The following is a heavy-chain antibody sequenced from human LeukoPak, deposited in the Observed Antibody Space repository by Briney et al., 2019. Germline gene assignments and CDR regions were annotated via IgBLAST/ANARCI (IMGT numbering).Heavy chain of an antibody. CDR3: ARDSEGRYYGSGSYYTFDY. D-gene: IGHD3-10*01. V-gene: IGHV3-30-3*01. J-gene: IGHJ4*02. Sequence: GGSLRLSCAASGFTFSSYAVHWVRQAPGKGLEWVAVISYDGSEKYYADSVKGRFTISRDNSKNTLYLQMNSLRAEDTAVYYCARDSEGRYYGSGSYYTFDYWGQGILVTVSS. CDR1: GFTFSSYA. CDR2: ISYDGSEK.